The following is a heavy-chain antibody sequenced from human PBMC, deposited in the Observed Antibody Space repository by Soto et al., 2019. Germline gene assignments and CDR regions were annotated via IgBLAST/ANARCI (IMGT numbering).Heavy chain of an antibody. Sequence: QLQLQESGPGLVRPSETLSLTCSVSGGSITSRSSYWAWIRQPPGKGLEWIGTFFSGSTFSNPSLRSRVTISKDTSRNPFSLKLTSWAATDTAMYYCATTRGLAVGGSFNYWGQGALVTVSS. CDR3: ATTRGLAVGGSFNY. D-gene: IGHD6-13*01. V-gene: IGHV4-39*01. CDR1: GGSITSRSSY. J-gene: IGHJ4*02. CDR2: FFSGST.